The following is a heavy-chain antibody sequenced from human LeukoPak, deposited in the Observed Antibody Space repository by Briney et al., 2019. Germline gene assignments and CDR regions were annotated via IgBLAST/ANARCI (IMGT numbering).Heavy chain of an antibody. Sequence: SETLSLTCTVSGGSITTSSNHWGWIRQPPGKGLEFIGSVYFTGSTMYNPSLNSRVTISVDTSKNQFSLKMTSVTAADTAVYYCARYTGFFNYFDPWGRGTLVTVSS. V-gene: IGHV4-39*01. D-gene: IGHD1-1*01. J-gene: IGHJ5*02. CDR2: VYFTGST. CDR1: GGSITTSSNH. CDR3: ARYTGFFNYFDP.